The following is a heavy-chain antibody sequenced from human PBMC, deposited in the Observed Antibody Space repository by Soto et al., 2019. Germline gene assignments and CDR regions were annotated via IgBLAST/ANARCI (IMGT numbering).Heavy chain of an antibody. J-gene: IGHJ3*02. CDR1: GGSISSYY. CDR2: IYYSGST. V-gene: IGHV4-59*08. D-gene: IGHD4-17*01. CDR3: ARQSRTRDYGDYDSGDAFDI. Sequence: SESLSLTCTVSGGSISSYYCSWIRQPPGKGLEWIGYIYYSGSTNYNPSLKSRVTISVDTSKNQFSLKLSSVTAADTAVYYCARQSRTRDYGDYDSGDAFDIWGQGTMVTVSS.